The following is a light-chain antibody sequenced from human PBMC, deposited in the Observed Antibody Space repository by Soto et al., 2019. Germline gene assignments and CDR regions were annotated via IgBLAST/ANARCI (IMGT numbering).Light chain of an antibody. CDR3: MQGTHWPRT. CDR1: QSLVSSDGNTF. J-gene: IGKJ1*01. Sequence: DVVMTQSPLSLPVTLGQPASISCRSSQSLVSSDGNTFLNWFHQGPGQSPRRLIYKVSNRDSGVPDRFSGSGSGTDFTLKISRVEAEDVGVYYCMQGTHWPRTFGPGTKV. V-gene: IGKV2-30*01. CDR2: KVS.